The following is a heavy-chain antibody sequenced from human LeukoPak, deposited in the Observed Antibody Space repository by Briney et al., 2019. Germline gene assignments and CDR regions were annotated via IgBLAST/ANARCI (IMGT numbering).Heavy chain of an antibody. Sequence: GGSLRLSCAASGFTFSNYAVSWVRQAPGKGLEWVSDISGSGDSTNYADSVKGRLTISRDNSKNTLYLQMNSLRAEDTAIYYCAKSRGSYWVPEFDYWGQGTLVTVSS. CDR2: ISGSGDST. D-gene: IGHD1-26*01. CDR3: AKSRGSYWVPEFDY. CDR1: GFTFSNYA. J-gene: IGHJ4*02. V-gene: IGHV3-23*01.